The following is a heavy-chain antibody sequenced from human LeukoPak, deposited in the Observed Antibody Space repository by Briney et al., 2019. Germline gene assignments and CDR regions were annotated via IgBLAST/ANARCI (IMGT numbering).Heavy chain of an antibody. CDR3: ARSHPEWLPLDY. J-gene: IGHJ4*02. V-gene: IGHV1-18*01. CDR2: ISAYNGNT. Sequence: ASVKVSCKASGYTFTSYGISRVRQAPGQGLEWMGWISAYNGNTNYAQKLQGRVSMTTDTSTSTAYMELRSLRSDDTAVYYCARSHPEWLPLDYWGQGTLVTVSS. CDR1: GYTFTSYG. D-gene: IGHD3-3*01.